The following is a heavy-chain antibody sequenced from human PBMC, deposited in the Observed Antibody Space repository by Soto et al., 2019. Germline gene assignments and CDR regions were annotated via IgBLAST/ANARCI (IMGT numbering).Heavy chain of an antibody. CDR1: GFSLSTSGVG. Sequence: QITLKESGPTLVKPTQTLTLTCAFSGFSLSTSGVGVGWIRQPPGKALQWLALIYWNDDKRYSPSLKSRLTIPKDSSKHQVGLTMTNMDPVDTATYYCAHTRGYSYGEIPDPWGQGTLVTVSS. J-gene: IGHJ5*02. CDR2: IYWNDDK. CDR3: AHTRGYSYGEIPDP. D-gene: IGHD5-18*01. V-gene: IGHV2-5*01.